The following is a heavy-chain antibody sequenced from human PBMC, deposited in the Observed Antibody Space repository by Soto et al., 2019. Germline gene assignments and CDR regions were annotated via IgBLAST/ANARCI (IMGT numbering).Heavy chain of an antibody. CDR1: GGSISSGNYY. J-gene: IGHJ6*02. V-gene: IGHV4-30-4*01. CDR3: VSSSLNGMYV. Sequence: PSETLSLTCSVSGGSISSGNYYWSWLRRTPRRRQECMRNIYYSGNTYYNPSLRSRLIITIDAPKAQFPLKGGSVSAPDPALYYCVSSSLNGMYVWGQVTTVTASS. CDR2: IYYSGNT.